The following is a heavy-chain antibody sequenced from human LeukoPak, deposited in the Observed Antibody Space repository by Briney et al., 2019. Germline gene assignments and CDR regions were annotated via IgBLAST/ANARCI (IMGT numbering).Heavy chain of an antibody. CDR1: GFTFSGFW. CDR2: INQYETEK. Sequence: PGGSLRLSCAASGFTFSGFWMAWVRQAPGKGLEWVANINQYETEKNYVDSVKGRFTISRDNAKNSLSLQMSSLRAEDTAVYYCARDRNTDFWSGYYTNYFDYWGQGTLVIVSS. CDR3: ARDRNTDFWSGYYTNYFDY. V-gene: IGHV3-7*01. D-gene: IGHD3-3*01. J-gene: IGHJ4*02.